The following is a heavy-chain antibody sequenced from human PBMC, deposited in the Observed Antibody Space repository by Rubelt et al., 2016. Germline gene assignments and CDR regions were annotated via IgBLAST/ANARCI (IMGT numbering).Heavy chain of an antibody. J-gene: IGHJ4*02. V-gene: IGHV1-2*04. CDR1: GYTFTDYA. CDR2: INANSGGT. D-gene: IGHD1-26*01. CDR3: ARSREGPTTFDY. Sequence: AEVEKPGASVKLSCKASGYTFTDYAMHWVRQAPGQRLEYMGWINANSGGTRYAQKFQGWVTMTRDTSISTAYMELSRLSSDDTAVYFCARSREGPTTFDYWGQGTLVTVSS.